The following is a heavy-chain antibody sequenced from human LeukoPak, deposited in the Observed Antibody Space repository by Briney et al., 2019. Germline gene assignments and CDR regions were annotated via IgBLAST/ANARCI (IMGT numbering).Heavy chain of an antibody. CDR3: ARIRRYDYDGFRPGWVYWYFDV. CDR2: VYYRGTA. V-gene: IGHV4-61*08. D-gene: IGHD4-23*01. CDR1: GGSINNGDNY. Sequence: PSETLSLTCTVSGGSINNGDNYWSWIRQPPGKGLEWLGFVYYRGTAYYNSSLKSRLTISIDTSQNQFSLKLNSVTAADTAIFYCARIRRYDYDGFRPGWVYWYFDVWGRGTLVTVSS. J-gene: IGHJ2*01.